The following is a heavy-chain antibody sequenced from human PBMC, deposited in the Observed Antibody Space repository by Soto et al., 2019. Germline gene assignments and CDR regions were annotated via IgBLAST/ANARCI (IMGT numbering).Heavy chain of an antibody. CDR1: GYTFTSYG. J-gene: IGHJ6*02. CDR3: ARVMTNNYFYGMDV. CDR2: ISAYNGNT. D-gene: IGHD4-17*01. V-gene: IGHV1-18*01. Sequence: ASVKVSCKASGYTFTSYGISWVRQAPGQGLEWMGWISAYNGNTNYAQKLQGRVTMTTDTSTSTAYMELRSLRSDDTAVYYCARVMTNNYFYGMDVWGQGTTVTVSS.